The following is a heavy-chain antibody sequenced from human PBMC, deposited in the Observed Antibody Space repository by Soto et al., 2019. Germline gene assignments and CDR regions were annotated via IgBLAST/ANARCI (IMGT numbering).Heavy chain of an antibody. CDR3: ARGSAGRFLGVYYGVDV. V-gene: IGHV4-31*03. CDR2: IYYNGAT. J-gene: IGHJ6*02. Sequence: QVQLQESGPGLVKPSQTLSLTCTVSGGSISSGAYHWNWIRHHPGKGLEGIGYIYYNGATNYNSSRQSRVDISLDTSRNQFSLRLTSVTAADTAVYFCARGSAGRFLGVYYGVDVWGPGTTVTVSS. D-gene: IGHD3-3*01. CDR1: GGSISSGAYH.